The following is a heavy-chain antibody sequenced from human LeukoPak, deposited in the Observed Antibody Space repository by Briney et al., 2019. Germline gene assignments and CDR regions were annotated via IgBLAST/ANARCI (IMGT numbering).Heavy chain of an antibody. D-gene: IGHD5-12*01. V-gene: IGHV3-11*04. J-gene: IGHJ4*02. Sequence: GGSLRLSCAASGFTFSDFYMTWIRQAPGKGLEWVSYISNRGSTIHYADSVRGRFTISRDNAKKSLYLQMNSLRAEDTAVYYCARGLTGYSGYEVNWGQGTLVTVSS. CDR3: ARGLTGYSGYEVN. CDR1: GFTFSDFY. CDR2: ISNRGSTI.